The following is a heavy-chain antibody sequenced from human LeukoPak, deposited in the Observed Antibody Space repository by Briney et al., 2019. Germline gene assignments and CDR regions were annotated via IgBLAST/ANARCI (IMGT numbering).Heavy chain of an antibody. CDR3: ARDFGVANYGMDV. CDR2: IHYSGTT. J-gene: IGHJ6*02. CDR1: GDSISSFY. D-gene: IGHD3-3*01. Sequence: PSETLSHTCSVSGDSISSFYWSWIRQPPGKGLEWIAYIHYSGTTNHNPSLKSRVTISVDTSKNQFSLKLNSVTAADTAVYFCARDFGVANYGMDVWGQGTTVTVSS. V-gene: IGHV4-59*12.